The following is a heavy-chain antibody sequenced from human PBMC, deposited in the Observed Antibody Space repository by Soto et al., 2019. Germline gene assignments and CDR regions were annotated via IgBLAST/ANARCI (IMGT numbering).Heavy chain of an antibody. CDR3: ARGPDYGDYGYFDY. D-gene: IGHD4-17*01. J-gene: IGHJ4*02. CDR2: IWYDGSNK. CDR1: GFTFSSYG. V-gene: IGHV3-33*01. Sequence: QVQLVESGGGVVQPGRSLRLSCAASGFTFSSYGMHWVRQAPGKGLEWVAVIWYDGSNKYYADSVKGRFTISRDNSKNTLYLKMNSRRAEDRAVYYWARGPDYGDYGYFDYWGQGTLVPVSS.